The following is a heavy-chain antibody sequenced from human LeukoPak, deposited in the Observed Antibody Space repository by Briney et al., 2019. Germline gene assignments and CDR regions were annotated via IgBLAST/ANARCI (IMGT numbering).Heavy chain of an antibody. CDR1: GFTFSSYS. D-gene: IGHD6-13*01. J-gene: IGHJ4*02. CDR3: ARDGGIAAAVDSSYFDY. CDR2: ISYDGSNK. V-gene: IGHV3-30*04. Sequence: GRSLRLSCAASGFTFSSYSMHWVRQAPGKVLEWVAAISYDGSNKYYADSVKGRFTISRDNSKNTLYLQMNSLRAEDTAVYYCARDGGIAAAVDSSYFDYWGQGTLVTVSS.